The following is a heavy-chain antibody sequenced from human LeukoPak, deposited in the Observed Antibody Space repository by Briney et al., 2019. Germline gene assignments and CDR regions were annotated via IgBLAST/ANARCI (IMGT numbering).Heavy chain of an antibody. CDR3: AREDCSGSSCYYAFDI. CDR2: IYYSGST. D-gene: IGHD2-15*01. V-gene: IGHV4-59*12. J-gene: IGHJ3*02. Sequence: SETLSLTCTVSGGSISSYYWSWIRQPPGKGLEWIGYIYYSGSTNYNPSLKSRVTISVDTSKNQFSLTLSSVTAADTAVYYCAREDCSGSSCYYAFDIWGQGTMVTVSS. CDR1: GGSISSYY.